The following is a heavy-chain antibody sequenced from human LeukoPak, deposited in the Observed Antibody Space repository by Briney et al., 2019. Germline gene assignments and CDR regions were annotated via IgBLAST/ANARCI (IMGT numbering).Heavy chain of an antibody. CDR2: VYHSGST. Sequence: SETLSLTCDVSDYSISSGNYWGWIRQPPGKGLEWIGSVYHSGSTHYSSSLKSRVTIAVDTSKNQFSLKLSSVTAADTAVYYCARNDSSGYFDYWGQGTLVTVSS. CDR1: DYSISSGNY. CDR3: ARNDSSGYFDY. J-gene: IGHJ4*02. D-gene: IGHD3-22*01. V-gene: IGHV4-38-2*01.